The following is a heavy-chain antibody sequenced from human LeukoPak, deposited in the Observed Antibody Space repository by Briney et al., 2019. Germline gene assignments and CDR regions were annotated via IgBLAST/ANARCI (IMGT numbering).Heavy chain of an antibody. CDR1: GYTFTSYD. Sequence: GASVKVSCKASGYTFTSYDINWVRQATGQGLVWMGWTNPNRGNTGYAQKFQGRVTITRNTSISTAYMELSSLRSEDTAVYYCARSCSGGSCYVGLRGAFDIWGQGTMVTVSS. CDR3: ARSCSGGSCYVGLRGAFDI. CDR2: TNPNRGNT. J-gene: IGHJ3*02. D-gene: IGHD2-15*01. V-gene: IGHV1-8*03.